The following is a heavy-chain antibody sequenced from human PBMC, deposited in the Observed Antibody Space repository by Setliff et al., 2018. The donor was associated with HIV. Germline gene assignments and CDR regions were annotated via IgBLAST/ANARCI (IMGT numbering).Heavy chain of an antibody. D-gene: IGHD5-18*01. Sequence: SETLSLTCAVSGYSISSGYYWGWIRQPPGKGLEWVGSIYHSGTTYYNPSLKSRVTISVDTSKNQFSLKLSSVTAADTAVYYCARDLSGYSYGSYHYYMDVWGKGTTVTVSS. V-gene: IGHV4-38-2*02. J-gene: IGHJ6*03. CDR2: IYHSGTT. CDR1: GYSISSGYY. CDR3: ARDLSGYSYGSYHYYMDV.